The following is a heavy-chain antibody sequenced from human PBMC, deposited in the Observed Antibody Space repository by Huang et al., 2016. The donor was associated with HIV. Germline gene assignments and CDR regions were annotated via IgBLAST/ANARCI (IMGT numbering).Heavy chain of an antibody. Sequence: QVQLVQSGAAVKKPGSSVKVSCKASEGTFSTYGIIWVRQAPGHGLEWMGQIIHMNGTTRYGQKFQGRFTITAEQSTTTAYMQLNSLRSDDTAFYYCAGGRYVDTYFTSFIDSWGQGTLLTVSS. V-gene: IGHV1-69*01. D-gene: IGHD2-2*01. J-gene: IGHJ4*02. CDR2: IIHMNGTT. CDR3: AGGRYVDTYFTSFIDS. CDR1: EGTFSTYG.